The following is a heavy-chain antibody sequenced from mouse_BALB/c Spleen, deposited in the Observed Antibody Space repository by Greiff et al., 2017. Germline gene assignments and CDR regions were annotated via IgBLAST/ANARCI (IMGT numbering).Heavy chain of an antibody. CDR3: NANYYGNSWFAY. V-gene: IGHV14-4*02. CDR1: GFNIKDYY. J-gene: IGHJ3*01. D-gene: IGHD2-1*01. CDR2: IDPENGDT. Sequence: VQLKQSGAELVRSGASVKLSCTASGFNIKDYYMHWVKQRPEQGLEWIGWIDPENGDTEYAPKFQGKATMTADTSSNTAYLQLSSLTSEDTAVYYCNANYYGNSWFAYWGQGTLVTVSA.